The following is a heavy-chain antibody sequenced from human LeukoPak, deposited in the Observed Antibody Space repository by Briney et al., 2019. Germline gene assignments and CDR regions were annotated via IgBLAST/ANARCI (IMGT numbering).Heavy chain of an antibody. D-gene: IGHD2-15*01. CDR2: IRGSGGST. J-gene: IGHJ4*02. CDR3: ARYCSGGNCYSGLVY. CDR1: GFTFSTYG. Sequence: GGSLRLSCAASGFTFSTYGMTWVRQAPGRGLEWVSTIRGSGGSTYYADSVKGRFTISRDIPKNTVYLQMNNLRAEDTAVYYCARYCSGGNCYSGLVYGGQGTLVAVSS. V-gene: IGHV3-23*01.